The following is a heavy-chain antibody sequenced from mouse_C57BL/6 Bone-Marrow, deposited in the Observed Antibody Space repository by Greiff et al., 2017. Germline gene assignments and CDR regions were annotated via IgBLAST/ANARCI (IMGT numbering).Heavy chain of an antibody. CDR1: GYTFTSYC. CDR2: IHPNSGST. Sequence: QVQLQQPGAELVKPGASVTLSCKASGYTFTSYCMPWVKQRPGQGLEWIGMIHPNSGSTNYNEKFKSKATLTVDKSSSTAYMQLSSLTSEDSAVYYCARNGSSYYAMDYWGQGTSVTVSS. D-gene: IGHD1-1*01. J-gene: IGHJ4*01. CDR3: ARNGSSYYAMDY. V-gene: IGHV1-64*01.